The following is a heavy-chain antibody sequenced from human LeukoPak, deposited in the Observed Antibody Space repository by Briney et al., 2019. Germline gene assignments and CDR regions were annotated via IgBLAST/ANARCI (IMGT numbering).Heavy chain of an antibody. J-gene: IGHJ4*02. CDR1: GGSISSYY. CDR2: IYTSGSI. D-gene: IGHD6-6*01. V-gene: IGHV4-4*07. CDR3: ARGYSSSSALFDY. Sequence: SETLSLTCTVSGGSISSYYWSWIRHPAGKGMEWVGRIYTSGSINYNPSLTSRVTMSVDTSKNQFSLKLSSVTAADTAVYYCARGYSSSSALFDYWGQGTLVTVSS.